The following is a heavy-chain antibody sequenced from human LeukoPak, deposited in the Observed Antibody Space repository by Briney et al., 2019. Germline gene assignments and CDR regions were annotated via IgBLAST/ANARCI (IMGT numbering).Heavy chain of an antibody. J-gene: IGHJ4*02. CDR2: ISYDGSNK. V-gene: IGHV3-30*18. D-gene: IGHD5-18*01. Sequence: GGSLRLSCAASGFTFSSYGMHWVRQAPGKGLEWVTLISYDGSNKYYADSVKGRFTISRDNSKNTLYLQMNTLRPEGTAVYYCAKDNGYSYGIDYWGQGTLATVSS. CDR3: AKDNGYSYGIDY. CDR1: GFTFSSYG.